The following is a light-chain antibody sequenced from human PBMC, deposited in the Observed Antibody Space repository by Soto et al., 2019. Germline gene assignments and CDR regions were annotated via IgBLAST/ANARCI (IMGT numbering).Light chain of an antibody. CDR3: SSYTTVPSPQWV. J-gene: IGLJ3*02. V-gene: IGLV2-14*01. CDR2: KVD. CDR1: SSDLGGLNY. Sequence: QSALTQPASVSGSPGQSITIPCSGRSSDLGGLNYVSWYQQHPGKVPKLFIYKVDNRPSGISDRFSASKSGNTASLTISGLQAEDEAHYYCSSYTTVPSPQWVFAGGTKVTVL.